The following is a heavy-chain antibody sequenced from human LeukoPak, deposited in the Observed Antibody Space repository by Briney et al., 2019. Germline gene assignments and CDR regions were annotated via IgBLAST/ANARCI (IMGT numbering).Heavy chain of an antibody. Sequence: SETLSLTCAVYGGSFSGYYWSWIRQPPGKGLEWIGEINHSGSTNYNPSLKSRVTISVDTSKNQFSLKLSSVTAADPAVYYCARDSSSSFYYWGQGTLVTVSS. CDR2: INHSGST. J-gene: IGHJ4*02. D-gene: IGHD6-6*01. CDR3: ARDSSSSFYY. V-gene: IGHV4-34*01. CDR1: GGSFSGYY.